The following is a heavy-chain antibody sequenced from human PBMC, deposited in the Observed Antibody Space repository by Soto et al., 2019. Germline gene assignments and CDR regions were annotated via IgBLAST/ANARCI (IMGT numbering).Heavy chain of an antibody. V-gene: IGHV3-23*01. CDR3: AAPRDEYGSGVSWFTYGMDI. CDR1: GFTFSDFA. D-gene: IGHD3-10*01. CDR2: LGGAGGST. J-gene: IGHJ6*02. Sequence: GSLRLSCLASGFTFSDFAMTWVRHVPGRGLEWVASLGGAGGSTYYAESVRGRFSISRDNSQNTLFLQMKRLTVDDTAIYYCAAPRDEYGSGVSWFTYGMDIWGQGTTVTVSS.